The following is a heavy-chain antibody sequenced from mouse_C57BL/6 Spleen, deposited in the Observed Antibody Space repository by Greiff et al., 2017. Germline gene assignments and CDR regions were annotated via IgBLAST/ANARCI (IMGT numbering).Heavy chain of an antibody. CDR3: SREESNYGYFDV. D-gene: IGHD1-3*01. CDR2: IYPGSGST. Sequence: QVQLQQPGAELVKPGASVKLSCKASGYTFTSYWITWVKQRPGQGLEWIGDIYPGSGSTNYNEKFKSKATLTVDTSSSTAYMQLSSLTSEDSAVYYCSREESNYGYFDVWGKGTTVTVSS. J-gene: IGHJ1*03. V-gene: IGHV1-55*01. CDR1: GYTFTSYW.